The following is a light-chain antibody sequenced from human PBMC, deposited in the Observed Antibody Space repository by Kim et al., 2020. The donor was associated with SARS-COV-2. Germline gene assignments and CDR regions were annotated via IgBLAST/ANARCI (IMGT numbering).Light chain of an antibody. V-gene: IGKV1-8*01. J-gene: IGKJ3*01. CDR1: QDISTY. CDR2: AAS. CDR3: HHYYSYPFT. Sequence: IRISQSPSSLSASTGDRVTITCRASQDISTYLAWYQQRPGNAPKLLIYAASTLQSGVPSRFSGSGSGTNFTLTISRLQSEDFATYFCHHYYSYPFTFGPVTKVDIK.